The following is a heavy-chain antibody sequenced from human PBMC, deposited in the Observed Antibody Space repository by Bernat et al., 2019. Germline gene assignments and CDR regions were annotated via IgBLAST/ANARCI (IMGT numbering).Heavy chain of an antibody. J-gene: IGHJ4*02. D-gene: IGHD2-8*02. CDR2: IKSKTDGGTT. V-gene: IGHV3-15*01. Sequence: EVQLVDSGGGLVKPGGSLRLSCAASGFTFRNAWLGWVRQAPGRGLEWVGRIKSKTDGGTTDFAAPVKSRITISRDDSKNTVYLQMNSLKTEDAAVYFCSTRGYCTGGVCYGFDYWGQGTLVTVSS. CDR3: STRGYCTGGVCYGFDY. CDR1: GFTFRNAW.